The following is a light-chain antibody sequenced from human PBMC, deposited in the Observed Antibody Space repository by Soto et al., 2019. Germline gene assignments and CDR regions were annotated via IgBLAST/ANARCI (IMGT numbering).Light chain of an antibody. Sequence: DTQMTQSPSSLSASVGGRVTITCRASQGITKYLNWYQQKPGKAPKLLIYAASSLQSGVPSRFSGSGYGTDFTLTISSLQPEDSATYFCQQSNSAPLSFGGGTTVEIK. CDR3: QQSNSAPLS. J-gene: IGKJ4*01. V-gene: IGKV1-39*01. CDR2: AAS. CDR1: QGITKY.